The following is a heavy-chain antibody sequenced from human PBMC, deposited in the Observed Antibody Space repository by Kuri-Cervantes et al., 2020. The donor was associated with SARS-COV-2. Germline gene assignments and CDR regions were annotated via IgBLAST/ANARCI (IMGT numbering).Heavy chain of an antibody. CDR1: GFTFSSYA. Sequence: LSLTCAASGFTFSSYAMHWVRQAPGKGLEWVAVISYDGSNKYYADSVKGRFTISRDNSKNTLYLQMNSLRAEDTAVYYCARDLAAVAGGGWFDPWGQGTLVTVSS. D-gene: IGHD6-19*01. J-gene: IGHJ5*02. CDR3: ARDLAAVAGGGWFDP. V-gene: IGHV3-30-3*01. CDR2: ISYDGSNK.